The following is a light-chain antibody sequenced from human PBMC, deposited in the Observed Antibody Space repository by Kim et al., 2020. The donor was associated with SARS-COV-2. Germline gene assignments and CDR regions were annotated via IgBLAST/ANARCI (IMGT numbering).Light chain of an antibody. Sequence: EIVLTQSPGTLSLSPGERATLSCRASQSVSNHYLAWYQQKPGQAHRLLIYGSSTRATGIPDRFSGSGSGTDFTLTISILEPEDFAVYYCLQYGGSPWTFGQGTKVDIK. V-gene: IGKV3-20*01. J-gene: IGKJ1*01. CDR2: GSS. CDR1: QSVSNHY. CDR3: LQYGGSPWT.